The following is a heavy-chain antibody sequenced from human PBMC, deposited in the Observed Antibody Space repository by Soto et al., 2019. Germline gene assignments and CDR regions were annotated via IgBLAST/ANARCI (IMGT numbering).Heavy chain of an antibody. CDR2: IKIKTDGGTT. Sequence: PGGSLRLSCAASGFTFSNAWMSWVRQAPGKGLEWVGRIKIKTDGGTTDYPAPVKGRFTISRDDSKNTLYLQMNSLKTEDTAVYYCTTGGYSYGSDYYYYYMDVWGQGTTVTVSS. CDR3: TTGGYSYGSDYYYYYMDV. CDR1: GFTFSNAW. V-gene: IGHV3-15*01. D-gene: IGHD5-18*01. J-gene: IGHJ6*02.